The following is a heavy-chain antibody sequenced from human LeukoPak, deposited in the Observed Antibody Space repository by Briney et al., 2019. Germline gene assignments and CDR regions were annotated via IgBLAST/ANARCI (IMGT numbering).Heavy chain of an antibody. J-gene: IGHJ4*02. V-gene: IGHV3-23*01. CDR2: ISGSGGST. Sequence: GGSLRLSCAASGFTFSSYAMSWVRQAPGKGLEWVSAISGSGGSTYYADSVKGRFTISRDNSKNTLYLQMNSLRAEDTAVYYCAKDVFCSSTSYNLNDYWGQGTLVTVSS. CDR3: AKDVFCSSTSYNLNDY. CDR1: GFTFSSYA. D-gene: IGHD2-2*01.